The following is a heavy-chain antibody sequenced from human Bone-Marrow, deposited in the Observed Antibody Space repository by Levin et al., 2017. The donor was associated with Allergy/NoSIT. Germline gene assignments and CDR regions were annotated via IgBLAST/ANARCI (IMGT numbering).Heavy chain of an antibody. CDR3: ATAAPRGSLHD. Sequence: ASVKVSCKTSGYTFTSVDINWVRQAPGQGLEWMGWMNPNSGNTVYGQKFHGRVSMTRDTSTRTAYLELSSLTSKDTAMYYCATAAPRGSLHDWGQGTLIIVSS. CDR2: MNPNSGNT. CDR1: GYTFTSVD. V-gene: IGHV1-8*01. D-gene: IGHD1-26*01. J-gene: IGHJ4*02.